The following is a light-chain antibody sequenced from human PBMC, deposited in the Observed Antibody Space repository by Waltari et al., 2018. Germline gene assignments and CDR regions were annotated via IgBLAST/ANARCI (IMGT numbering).Light chain of an antibody. CDR3: QQYDNLAFT. J-gene: IGKJ3*01. CDR1: LDITNY. Sequence: DLQMTQSPSSLSASVGDRVTITCLSSLDITNYLNWYQQKPGKAPKLLIYDASNLDTGVPVRFSGSGSGTDFTLTISSLQPEDIATYYCQQYDNLAFTFGPGTKVNI. V-gene: IGKV1-33*01. CDR2: DAS.